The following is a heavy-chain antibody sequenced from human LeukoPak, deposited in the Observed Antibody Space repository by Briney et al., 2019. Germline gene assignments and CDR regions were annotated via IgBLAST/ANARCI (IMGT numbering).Heavy chain of an antibody. D-gene: IGHD2-2*01. J-gene: IGHJ4*02. V-gene: IGHV3-21*06. CDR1: GFTFNNYA. CDR2: ISTSSTYI. CDR3: ARPPFDIVVVPGIDIEYYFDY. Sequence: GGSLRLSCAASGFTFNNYAMNWVRQAPGKGLEWVSSISTSSTYIYYADSVKGRFTISRDNAKNSLYLQMNSLRAEDTAVYYCARPPFDIVVVPGIDIEYYFDYWGQGTLVTVSS.